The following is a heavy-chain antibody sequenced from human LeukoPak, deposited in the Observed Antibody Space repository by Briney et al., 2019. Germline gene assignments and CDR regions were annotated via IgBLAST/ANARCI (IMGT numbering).Heavy chain of an antibody. CDR1: GFTFSSYA. V-gene: IGHV3-30-3*01. J-gene: IGHJ4*02. CDR3: AKDGGSGYYYFDY. D-gene: IGHD3-22*01. Sequence: GGSLRLSCAASGFTFSSYAMHWVRQAPGKGLEWVAVISYDGSNKYYADSVKGRFTISRDNSKNTLYVQMNSLRAEDTAVYYCAKDGGSGYYYFDYWGQGTLVTVSS. CDR2: ISYDGSNK.